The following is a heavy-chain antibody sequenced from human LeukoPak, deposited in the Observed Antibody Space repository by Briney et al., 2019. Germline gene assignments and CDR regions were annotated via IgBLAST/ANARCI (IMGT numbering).Heavy chain of an antibody. Sequence: QPGGSLRLSCAASGFTFSSYEMNWVRQAPGKGLEWVSYISSSGSTVYYADSVKGRFTISRDNAKNSLYLQMNSLRAEDTAVYYCAREHYDILTGYYSHGDFDYWGQGTLVTVSS. J-gene: IGHJ4*02. V-gene: IGHV3-48*03. CDR2: ISSSGSTV. CDR1: GFTFSSYE. CDR3: AREHYDILTGYYSHGDFDY. D-gene: IGHD3-9*01.